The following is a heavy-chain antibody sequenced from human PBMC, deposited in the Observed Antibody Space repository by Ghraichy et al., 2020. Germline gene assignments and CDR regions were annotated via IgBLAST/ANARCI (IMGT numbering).Heavy chain of an antibody. CDR1: GGSISSANHF. D-gene: IGHD2-21*02. J-gene: IGHJ3*02. CDR3: AREVNVVTDSDAFDI. V-gene: IGHV4-30-4*01. Sequence: SETLSLTCTVSGGSISSANHFWGWVHQPPGKGLEWIGFVYYDGTSYYNPSLRSRSTISIDTSKNQFSLRLYSVTSADTARYFCAREVNVVTDSDAFDIWGRGTLVTVSS. CDR2: VYYDGTS.